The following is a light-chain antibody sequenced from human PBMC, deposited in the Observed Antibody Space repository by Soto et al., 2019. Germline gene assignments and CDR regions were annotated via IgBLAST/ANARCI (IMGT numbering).Light chain of an antibody. CDR1: QSVSSTK. CDR2: GAS. Sequence: EIVLTQSPGTLSLSPGERATLSCRASQSVSSTKLAWDQQRPGQAPRLLIFGASNRATGVPDRFSGSESGTDFTLAISRLEAEDFAVYWCQHFGSSPLLTFGGGTKVEIK. V-gene: IGKV3-20*01. CDR3: QHFGSSPLLT. J-gene: IGKJ4*01.